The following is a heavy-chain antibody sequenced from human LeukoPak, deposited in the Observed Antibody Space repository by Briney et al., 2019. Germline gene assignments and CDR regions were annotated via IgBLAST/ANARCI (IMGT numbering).Heavy chain of an antibody. CDR3: ARHLPRYYDILTGYSRFSWFDP. V-gene: IGHV4-39*01. J-gene: IGHJ5*02. CDR1: GGSISSSSYY. D-gene: IGHD3-9*01. CDR2: IYYSGST. Sequence: SETLSLTCTVSGGSISSSSYYWGWIRQPPGKGLEWIGSIYYSGSTYYNPSLKSRVTISVDTSKNQFSLKLSSVTAADTAVYYCARHLPRYYDILTGYSRFSWFDPWGQGTLVTVSS.